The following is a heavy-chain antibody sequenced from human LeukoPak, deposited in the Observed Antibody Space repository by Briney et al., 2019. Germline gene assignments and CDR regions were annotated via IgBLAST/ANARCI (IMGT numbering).Heavy chain of an antibody. CDR3: ARDRDERGYSDIDV. J-gene: IGHJ6*02. Sequence: PGGSLRLSCAASGFTFSNFAIHWVRQAPGKGLEWVAVISYDGDYKYYADSVKGRSTISRDNSKNTLYLQMNSLRAENTAVYYCARDRDERGYSDIDVWGQGTTVTVSS. CDR1: GFTFSNFA. V-gene: IGHV3-30*01. D-gene: IGHD5-18*01. CDR2: ISYDGDYK.